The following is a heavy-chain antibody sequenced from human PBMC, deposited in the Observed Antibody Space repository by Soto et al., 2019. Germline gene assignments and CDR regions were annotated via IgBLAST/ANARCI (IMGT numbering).Heavy chain of an antibody. D-gene: IGHD2-2*02. Sequence: ASVKVSCKASGYTFSGYYIHWLRQAPGQGPEWMGWINPNSGGTNHAQKFQGRVTVTRDTPTSTAYMELSRLTSDDTAVYYCARSLTEGYCTITGCYTRPLYGMDVWGQGTTVTVSS. V-gene: IGHV1-2*02. J-gene: IGHJ6*02. CDR3: ARSLTEGYCTITGCYTRPLYGMDV. CDR1: GYTFSGYY. CDR2: INPNSGGT.